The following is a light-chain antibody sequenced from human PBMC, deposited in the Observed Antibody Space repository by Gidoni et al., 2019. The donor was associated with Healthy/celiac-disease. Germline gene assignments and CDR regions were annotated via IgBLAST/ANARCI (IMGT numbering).Light chain of an antibody. Sequence: SYVLTQPPSVSVAPGQTARITCGGNNIGSKSVHWYQQKPGQAPVLVVYDVSDRPSGIPERFSGSNSGNTATLTISRVEAGDEADYYCQVWDSSSDHRVFGTGTKVTVL. CDR3: QVWDSSSDHRV. CDR1: NIGSKS. CDR2: DVS. J-gene: IGLJ1*01. V-gene: IGLV3-21*02.